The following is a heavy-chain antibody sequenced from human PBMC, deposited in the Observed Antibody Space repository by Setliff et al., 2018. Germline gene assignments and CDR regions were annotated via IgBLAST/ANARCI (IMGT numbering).Heavy chain of an antibody. CDR3: ARDPSSVAARPGY. V-gene: IGHV4-4*07. Sequence: PSETLSLTCTISGGSINNYYWNWIRQSADKGLEWIGLIQSTGNTSYNPSLKSRLTISIDTSKNQFSLRLTSVTAADTAVYYCARDPSSVAARPGYWGQGTLVTVSS. J-gene: IGHJ4*02. CDR2: IQSTGNT. CDR1: GGSINNYY. D-gene: IGHD6-6*01.